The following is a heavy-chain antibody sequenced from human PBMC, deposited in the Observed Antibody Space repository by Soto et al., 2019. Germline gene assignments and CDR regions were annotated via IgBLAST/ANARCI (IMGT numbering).Heavy chain of an antibody. Sequence: EVQLLESGGGLVQPGGSLRLSCAASGFTFSSYAMSWVRQAPGKGLDWVSAISVSVGSTYYADSVKGRFTISRDNSKNTLYLQMNRLSAEDTSVYYCAKVERAVAGIIDWGQGTLVTVSS. CDR3: AKVERAVAGIID. CDR2: ISVSVGST. D-gene: IGHD6-19*01. CDR1: GFTFSSYA. J-gene: IGHJ4*02. V-gene: IGHV3-23*01.